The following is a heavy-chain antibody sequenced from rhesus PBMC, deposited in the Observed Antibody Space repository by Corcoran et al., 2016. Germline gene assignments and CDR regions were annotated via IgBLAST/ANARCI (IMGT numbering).Heavy chain of an antibody. Sequence: QVQLQESGPGLVKSWETMSLTCAVSCYSISRGYGWSWIREPPGTGLEWVGYIGGCNGSTNYNPSLKSRITISKDTSKNQFTLKLSSVTAADTAVYYCAIVPYSWNNVPYYWGQGVLVTVSS. V-gene: IGHV4-127*01. CDR3: AIVPYSWNNVPYY. J-gene: IGHJ4*01. CDR2: IGGCNGST. CDR1: CYSISRGYG. D-gene: IGHD1-20*01.